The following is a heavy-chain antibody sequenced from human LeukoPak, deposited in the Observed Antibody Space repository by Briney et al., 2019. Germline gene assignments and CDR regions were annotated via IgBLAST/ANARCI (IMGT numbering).Heavy chain of an antibody. V-gene: IGHV3-15*01. CDR3: TTDVPPNWFDP. Sequence: GSLRLSCAASGFTFSNAWMSWVRQAPGKGLEWVGRIKSKTDGGTTDYAAPVKGRFTISRDDSKHTLYLQMNSLKTEDTAVYYCTTDVPPNWFDPWGQGTLVTVSS. J-gene: IGHJ5*02. D-gene: IGHD2-2*01. CDR2: IKSKTDGGTT. CDR1: GFTFSNAW.